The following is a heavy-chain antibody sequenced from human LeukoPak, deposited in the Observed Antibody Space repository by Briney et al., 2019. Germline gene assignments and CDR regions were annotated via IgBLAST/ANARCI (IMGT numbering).Heavy chain of an antibody. Sequence: GESLKISCKGSGYSFTSYWIGWVRQMPGKGLEWMGIIYPGDSDTRYSPSFQGQVTISADKSISTAYLQWSSLKASDTAMYYCARTVVGDYYYYGMDVWGQGTTVTVSS. CDR2: IYPGDSDT. CDR1: GYSFTSYW. CDR3: ARTVVGDYYYYGMDV. V-gene: IGHV5-51*01. J-gene: IGHJ6*02. D-gene: IGHD3-10*01.